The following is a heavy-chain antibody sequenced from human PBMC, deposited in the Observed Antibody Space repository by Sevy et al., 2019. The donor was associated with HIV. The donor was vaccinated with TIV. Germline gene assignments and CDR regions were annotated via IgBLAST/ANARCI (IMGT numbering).Heavy chain of an antibody. CDR3: ARDRDYGGDAFDI. V-gene: IGHV3-33*01. Sequence: GSLRLSCAASGFTFRSYGMHWVRQAPGKGLEWVAVIWYDGSNKYYADSVKGRFTISRDNSKNTLYLQMNSLRAEDTAVYYCARDRDYGGDAFDIWGQGTMVTVSS. CDR2: IWYDGSNK. CDR1: GFTFRSYG. J-gene: IGHJ3*02. D-gene: IGHD4-17*01.